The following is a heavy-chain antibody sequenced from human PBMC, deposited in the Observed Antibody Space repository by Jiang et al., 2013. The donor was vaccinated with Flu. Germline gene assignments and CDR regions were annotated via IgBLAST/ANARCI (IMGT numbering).Heavy chain of an antibody. Sequence: LLKPSETLSLTCTVSGGSISSYYWIWIRQPPGKGLEWIGYIYNSGSTNFNPSLKSRGTISVDTSKNQFSLNLSSVTAADTAVYYCARERRDYDSSGYYHYYYGMDVWGKGTTVTVSS. CDR1: GGSISSYY. D-gene: IGHD3-22*01. J-gene: IGHJ6*04. CDR3: ARERRDYDSSGYYHYYYGMDV. V-gene: IGHV4-59*01. CDR2: IYNSGST.